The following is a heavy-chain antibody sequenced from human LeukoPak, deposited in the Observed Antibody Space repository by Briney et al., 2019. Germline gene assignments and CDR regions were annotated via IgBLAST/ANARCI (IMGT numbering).Heavy chain of an antibody. D-gene: IGHD3-16*01. CDR2: INPNRDST. V-gene: IGHV1-2*02. CDR3: ARDGGGFDY. CDR1: EYPFTAYY. J-gene: IGHJ4*02. Sequence: ASVKVSCKASEYPFTAYYMHWVRQAPGQRLEWRGWINPNRDSTNYAKKFQGRVTITRDTSISTAYMELSRLRSDDTAVYYCARDGGGFDYWGQGTLVTVSS.